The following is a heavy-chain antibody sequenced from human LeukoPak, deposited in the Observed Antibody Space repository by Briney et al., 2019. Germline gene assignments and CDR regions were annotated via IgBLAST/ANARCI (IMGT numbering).Heavy chain of an antibody. Sequence: SGTLSLTCAVSGGSISSSNWWSWIRQPAGKGLEWIGRIYTSGSTNYNPSLKSRVTISVDTSKNQFSLKLSSVTAADTAVHYCARVGVGSSSFHYYYYYYMDVWGKGTTVTVSS. V-gene: IGHV4-61*02. D-gene: IGHD6-6*01. CDR1: GGSISSSNW. CDR2: IYTSGST. J-gene: IGHJ6*03. CDR3: ARVGVGSSSFHYYYYYYMDV.